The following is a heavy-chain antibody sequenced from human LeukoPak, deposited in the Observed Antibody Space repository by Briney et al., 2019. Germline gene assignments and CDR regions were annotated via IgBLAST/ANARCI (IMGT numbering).Heavy chain of an antibody. Sequence: PGGSLRLSCAASGFTFSNYAIHWVRQAPGKGLEFVSSISSNGISTYYGNSVKGRFTISRDNSKNTVYLQMGSLRAEDMAVYYCARTQQWPATGGWYWFDTWGQGTLVTVSS. CDR1: GFTFSNYA. D-gene: IGHD6-19*01. V-gene: IGHV3-64*01. CDR3: ARTQQWPATGGWYWFDT. CDR2: ISSNGIST. J-gene: IGHJ5*02.